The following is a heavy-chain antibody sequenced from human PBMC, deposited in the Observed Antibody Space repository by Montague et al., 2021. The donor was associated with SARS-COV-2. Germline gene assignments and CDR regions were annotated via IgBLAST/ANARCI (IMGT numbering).Heavy chain of an antibody. J-gene: IGHJ3*02. D-gene: IGHD3-9*01. CDR1: GDSVSSKSVA. CDR3: ASSGITLTGLDAFDI. V-gene: IGHV6-1*01. CDR2: TYYMSKWYS. Sequence: CAISGDSVSSKSVAWNWIRQSPSRGLEWLGRTYYMSKWYSDYAEAVKXXLVITPDTSKNQVSLQLNSVIPEDTAVYFCASSGITLTGLDAFDIWGQGTMVTVSS.